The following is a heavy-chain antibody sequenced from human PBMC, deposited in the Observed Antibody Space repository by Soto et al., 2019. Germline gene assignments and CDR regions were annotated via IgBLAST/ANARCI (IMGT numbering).Heavy chain of an antibody. J-gene: IGHJ5*02. V-gene: IGHV4-34*01. CDR2: INHSGST. Sequence: PSETLSLTCSVYGGSFSGYYWSWIRQPPGKGLEWIGEINHSGSTNYNPSLKSRVTISVDTSKNQFSLKLSSVTAADTAVYYCARGSPAAGGVIVMGQANWFDPWGQGTLVTVSS. CDR3: ARGSPAAGGVIVMGQANWFDP. D-gene: IGHD3-16*02. CDR1: GGSFSGYY.